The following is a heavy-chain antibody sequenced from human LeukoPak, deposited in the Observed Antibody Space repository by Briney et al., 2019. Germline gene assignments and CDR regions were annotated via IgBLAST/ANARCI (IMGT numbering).Heavy chain of an antibody. D-gene: IGHD2-2*01. CDR1: GGSISSYY. CDR3: ARLNSHQLRPRFDY. CDR2: IYTSGST. Sequence: SETLSLTCTVSGGSISSYYWSWIRQPAGKGLEWIGRIYTSGSTNYNPSLKSRVTMSVDTSKNQFSLKLSSVTAADTAVYYCARLNSHQLRPRFDYWGQGTLVTVSS. J-gene: IGHJ4*02. V-gene: IGHV4-4*07.